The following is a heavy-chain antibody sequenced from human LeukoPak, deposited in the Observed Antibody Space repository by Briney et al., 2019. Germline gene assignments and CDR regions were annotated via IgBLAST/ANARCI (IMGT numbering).Heavy chain of an antibody. CDR2: ISGSGVI. Sequence: SETLSLTCTVSGGPITTYYLSWIRQSAGMGLEWIGRISGSGVIAYNPSLKSRVILSLDTSNNHFSLKLISVTAADTAVYYCARDSGTTGEVKFDPWGQGMLVTVSS. D-gene: IGHD3-10*01. CDR3: ARDSGTTGEVKFDP. CDR1: GGPITTYY. V-gene: IGHV4-4*07. J-gene: IGHJ5*02.